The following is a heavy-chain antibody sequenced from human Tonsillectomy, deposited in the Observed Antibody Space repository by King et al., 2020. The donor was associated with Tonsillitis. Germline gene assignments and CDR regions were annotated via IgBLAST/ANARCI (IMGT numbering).Heavy chain of an antibody. Sequence: EVQLVESGGGLVQPGGSLRLSCAASGFTFTTYWMTWVRQAPGKGLEWVANIKQDGSEKYYVDSVRGRFTISRDNAKNSLYLQMNSLRVEDTAVYYCSRRVSPVVCSGDSCYWFDPWGQGTLVTVSS. CDR3: SRRVSPVVCSGDSCYWFDP. V-gene: IGHV3-7*03. J-gene: IGHJ5*02. CDR1: GFTFTTYW. CDR2: IKQDGSEK. D-gene: IGHD2-15*01.